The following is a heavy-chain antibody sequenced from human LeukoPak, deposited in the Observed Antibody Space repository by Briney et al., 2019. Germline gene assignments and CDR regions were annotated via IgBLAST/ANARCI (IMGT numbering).Heavy chain of an antibody. CDR3: ARAMYSSSWWDY. J-gene: IGHJ4*02. CDR2: IIPIFGTA. V-gene: IGHV1-69*05. D-gene: IGHD6-13*01. CDR1: GGTFSSYA. Sequence: SVKVSRKASGGTFSSYAISWVRQAPGQGLEWMGRIIPIFGTANYAQKFQGRVTITTDESTSTAYMELSSLRSEDTAVYYCARAMYSSSWWDYWGQGTLVTVSS.